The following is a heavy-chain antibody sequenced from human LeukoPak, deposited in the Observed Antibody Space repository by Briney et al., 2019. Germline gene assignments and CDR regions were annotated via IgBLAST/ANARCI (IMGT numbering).Heavy chain of an antibody. D-gene: IGHD3-3*01. V-gene: IGHV3-48*04. CDR2: ISSSGSTI. CDR3: ARDITIFGVDNWFDP. J-gene: IGHJ5*02. Sequence: GGSLRLSCAAPGFTFSSYSMNWVRQAPGKGLEWVSYISSSGSTIYYADSVKGRFTISRDNAKNSLYLQMNSLRAEDTAVYYCARDITIFGVDNWFDPWGQGTLVTVSS. CDR1: GFTFSSYS.